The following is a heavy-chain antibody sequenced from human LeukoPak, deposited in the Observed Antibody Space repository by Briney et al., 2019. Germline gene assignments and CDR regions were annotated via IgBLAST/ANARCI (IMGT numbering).Heavy chain of an antibody. D-gene: IGHD6-6*01. CDR1: GFPFSGYS. CDR2: MSILSGIT. CDR3: AREFEYSTSGAGY. V-gene: IGHV3-21*01. Sequence: GGSLRLSCAGSGFPFSGYSMKWVRQTPGKGLEWVSSMSILSGITYYAESVKGRFTFSRDNAKNLLHLQMNSLRVEDTAIYYCAREFEYSTSGAGYWGQGTLVTVSS. J-gene: IGHJ4*02.